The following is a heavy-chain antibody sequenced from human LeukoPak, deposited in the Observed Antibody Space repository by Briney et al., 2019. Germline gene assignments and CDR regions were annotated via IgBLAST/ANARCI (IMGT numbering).Heavy chain of an antibody. CDR2: IWYDGSNK. CDR1: GFTFSSYG. D-gene: IGHD6-19*01. J-gene: IGHJ4*02. V-gene: IGHV3-33*01. CDR3: ARGQQWLVHYFDY. Sequence: GGSLRLSCAASGFTFSSYGMHWVRQAPGKGLEWVAVIWYDGSNKYYADSVKGRFTISRDNSKNTLYLQMNSLRAEDTAVYYCARGQQWLVHYFDYWGQGTLVTVSS.